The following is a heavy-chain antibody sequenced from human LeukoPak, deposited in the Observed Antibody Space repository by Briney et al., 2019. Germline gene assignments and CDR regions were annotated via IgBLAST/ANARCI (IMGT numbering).Heavy chain of an antibody. CDR1: GFTFSSYA. CDR3: ARQLGYCSDGNCYFDY. D-gene: IGHD2-15*01. CDR2: ISGSGGST. Sequence: GGSLRLSCAASGFTFSSYAMSWVRQAPGKGPEWVSAISGSGGSTYYADSVKGRFTISRDNSKNTLYLQMNSLRAEDTAVYYCARQLGYCSDGNCYFDYWGQGTLVTVPS. J-gene: IGHJ4*02. V-gene: IGHV3-23*01.